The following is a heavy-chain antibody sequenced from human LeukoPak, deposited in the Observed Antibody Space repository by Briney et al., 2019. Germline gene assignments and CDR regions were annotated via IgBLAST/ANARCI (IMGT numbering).Heavy chain of an antibody. Sequence: GESLKISCKGSGYSFPTYWISWVRQMPGKGLEWMGRIDPSNSYTNYSPSFQGHVTISTDKSISTAYLQWSSLKASDTAMYYCARGYCTGGSCLDDYWGQGTLVTVSS. V-gene: IGHV5-10-1*01. CDR1: GYSFPTYW. CDR2: IDPSNSYT. CDR3: ARGYCTGGSCLDDY. D-gene: IGHD2-15*01. J-gene: IGHJ4*02.